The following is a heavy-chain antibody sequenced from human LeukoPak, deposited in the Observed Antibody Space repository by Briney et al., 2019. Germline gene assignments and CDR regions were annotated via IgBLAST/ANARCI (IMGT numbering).Heavy chain of an antibody. J-gene: IGHJ4*02. D-gene: IGHD6-19*01. Sequence: KPSETLSLTCTVSGGSISSYYWSWIRQPPGKGLEWIGYIYYSGSTNYNPSLKSRVTISVDTSKNQFSLKLSSVTAADTAVYYCARALYSSGHLDYWGQGTLVTVSS. CDR2: IYYSGST. CDR1: GGSISSYY. V-gene: IGHV4-59*01. CDR3: ARALYSSGHLDY.